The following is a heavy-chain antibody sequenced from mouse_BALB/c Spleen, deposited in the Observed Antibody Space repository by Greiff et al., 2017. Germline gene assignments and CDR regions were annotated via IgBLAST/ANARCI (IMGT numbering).Heavy chain of an antibody. CDR3: ARGGLLRHLYAMDY. V-gene: IGHV3-6*02. CDR1: GYSITSGYY. J-gene: IGHJ4*01. D-gene: IGHD1-2*01. CDR2: ISYDGSN. Sequence: ESGPGLVKPSQSLSLTCSVTGYSITSGYYWNWIRQFPGNKLEWMGYISYDGSNNYNPSLKNRISITRDTSKNQFFLKLNSVTTEDTATYYCARGGLLRHLYAMDYWGQGTSVTVSS.